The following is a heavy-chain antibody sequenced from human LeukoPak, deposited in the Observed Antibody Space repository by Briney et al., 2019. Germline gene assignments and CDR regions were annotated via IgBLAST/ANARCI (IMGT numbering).Heavy chain of an antibody. CDR3: ARGGVDSSGYRFDY. Sequence: GGSLRLSCAASGFTFSDYYMSWIRQAPGKGLECVSYISSSSSYTNYADSVKGRFTISRDNAKNSLYLQMNSLRAEDTAVYYCARGGVDSSGYRFDYWGQGTLVTVSS. CDR1: GFTFSDYY. CDR2: ISSSSSYT. J-gene: IGHJ4*02. D-gene: IGHD3-22*01. V-gene: IGHV3-11*05.